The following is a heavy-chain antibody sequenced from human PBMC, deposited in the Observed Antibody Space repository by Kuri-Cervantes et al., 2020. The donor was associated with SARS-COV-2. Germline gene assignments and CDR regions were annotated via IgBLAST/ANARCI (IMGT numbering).Heavy chain of an antibody. Sequence: GESLKISCSASGLTFSHYVMHWVRQAPGKGLEYVSAINNDGYYTYYTESVKGRFIISRDNSKNTLYLQMSSMRAEDTAVYYCVKSLRFLEWLPLYYWGQGTLVTVSS. J-gene: IGHJ4*02. CDR3: VKSLRFLEWLPLYY. V-gene: IGHV3-64D*08. CDR2: INNDGYYT. CDR1: GLTFSHYV. D-gene: IGHD3-3*01.